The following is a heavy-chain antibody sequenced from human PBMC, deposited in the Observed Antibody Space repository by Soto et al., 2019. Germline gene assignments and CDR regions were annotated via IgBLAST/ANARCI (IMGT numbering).Heavy chain of an antibody. CDR1: GGSISSSSYY. CDR2: IYYSGST. J-gene: IGHJ4*02. CDR3: ARAWVVVTAPDY. Sequence: ASETLSLTCTVSGGSISSSSYYWGWIRQPPGKGLEWIGSIYYSGSTYYNPSLKSRVTISVDTSKNQFSLKLSSVTAADTAVYYCARAWVVVTAPDYWGQGTLVTVSS. D-gene: IGHD2-21*02. V-gene: IGHV4-39*01.